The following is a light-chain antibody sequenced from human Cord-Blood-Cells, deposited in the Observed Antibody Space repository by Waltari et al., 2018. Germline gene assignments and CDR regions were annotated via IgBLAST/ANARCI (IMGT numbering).Light chain of an antibody. J-gene: IGKJ1*01. CDR2: DAS. Sequence: EIVLTQSPATLSSSPGERATLSCRASQSVSSYLAWYQQKPGQAPRLIIYDASNRATGIPARFSDSGSGTDFTLTISSLAPEDFAVYYCQHRSNWWTFGQGTKVEIK. V-gene: IGKV3-11*01. CDR3: QHRSNWWT. CDR1: QSVSSY.